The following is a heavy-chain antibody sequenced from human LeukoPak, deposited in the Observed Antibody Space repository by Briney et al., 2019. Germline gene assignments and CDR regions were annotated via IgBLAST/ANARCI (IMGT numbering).Heavy chain of an antibody. V-gene: IGHV4-4*09. J-gene: IGHJ4*02. CDR3: ASWNNWNYRAYYFDY. Sequence: SETLSLTCTVSGGSISSYYWSWIRQPPGKGLEWIGYIYTSGSTNYNPSLKSRVTISVDTSKNQFSLKLSSVTAADTAVYYCASWNNWNYRAYYFDYWGQGTLVTVSS. CDR1: GGSISSYY. CDR2: IYTSGST. D-gene: IGHD1-7*01.